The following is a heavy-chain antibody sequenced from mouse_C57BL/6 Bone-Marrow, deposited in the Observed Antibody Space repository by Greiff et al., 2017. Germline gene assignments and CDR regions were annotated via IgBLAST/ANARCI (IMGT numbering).Heavy chain of an antibody. CDR3: ARNRLRRGYAMDY. V-gene: IGHV2-2*01. J-gene: IGHJ4*01. CDR2: IWSGGST. D-gene: IGHD2-4*01. CDR1: GFSLTSYG. Sequence: VMLVESGPGLVQPSQSLSITCTVSGFSLTSYGVHWVRQSPGKGLEWLGVIWSGGSTDYHAAFISRLSISKDNSKSKVFFKMNSLQADDTAIYYCARNRLRRGYAMDYWGQGTSVTVSS.